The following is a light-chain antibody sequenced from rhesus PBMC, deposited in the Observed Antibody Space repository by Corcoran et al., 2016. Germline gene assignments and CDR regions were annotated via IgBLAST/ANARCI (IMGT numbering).Light chain of an antibody. CDR3: QQSSNLWT. CDR2: GAS. V-gene: IGKV3-24*04. Sequence: ETVVTQSPATLSLSPGERATLSCRASQSVGSYLAWYQQKPGQAPRLLIDGASSMAPGLPDRVSGRGSWTDFTLTISSLEPEDVGVYYCQQSSNLWTFGQGTKVEIK. J-gene: IGKJ1*01. CDR1: QSVGSY.